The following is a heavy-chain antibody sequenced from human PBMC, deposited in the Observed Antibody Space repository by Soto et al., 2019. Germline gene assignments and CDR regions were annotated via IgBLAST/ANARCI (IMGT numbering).Heavy chain of an antibody. CDR1: GGSVSSGSYY. CDR2: IYYSGST. V-gene: IGHV4-61*01. J-gene: IGHJ6*02. Sequence: LSLTCTVSGGSVSSGSYYWSWIRQPPGKGLEWIGYIYYSGSTNYNPSLKSRVTISVDTSKNQFSLKLSSVTVADTAVYYCARDDYDFWSGYYYGMDVWGQGTTVTVSS. D-gene: IGHD3-3*01. CDR3: ARDDYDFWSGYYYGMDV.